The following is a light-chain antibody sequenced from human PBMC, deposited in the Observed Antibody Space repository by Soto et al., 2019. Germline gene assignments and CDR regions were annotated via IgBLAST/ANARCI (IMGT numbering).Light chain of an antibody. CDR1: QSVSSSY. V-gene: IGKV3-20*01. CDR2: GAS. Sequence: EIVLTQSPGTLSLSPGERATLSCRASQSVSSSYLAWYQQKPGQAPRLLIYGASSRATGIPDRLCGSGSGSDFTITISSREPEDFAVYYCHQYGSSPLYTFGQGTKLEIK. CDR3: HQYGSSPLYT. J-gene: IGKJ2*01.